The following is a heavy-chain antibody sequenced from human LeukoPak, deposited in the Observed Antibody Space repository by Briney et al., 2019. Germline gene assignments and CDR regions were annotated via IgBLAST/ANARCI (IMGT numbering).Heavy chain of an antibody. J-gene: IGHJ3*02. CDR1: GGSISSYY. CDR2: IYYSGTI. D-gene: IGHD6-13*01. Sequence: ASETLSLTCTVSGGSISSYYSVWIRQPPGKGLELIGSIYYSGTIKYNPSLKSRVTILVDTSKNQLSLKLSSVTAADTAVYYCAGGSPKYSSSSGAFDIWGQGTMVTVSS. CDR3: AGGSPKYSSSSGAFDI. V-gene: IGHV4-59*01.